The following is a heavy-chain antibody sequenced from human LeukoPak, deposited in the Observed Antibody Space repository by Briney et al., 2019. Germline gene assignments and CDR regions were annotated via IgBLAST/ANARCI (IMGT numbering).Heavy chain of an antibody. CDR2: IYYSGST. D-gene: IGHD4-17*01. CDR1: GGSISSSSYY. J-gene: IGHJ4*02. V-gene: IGHV4-39*01. CDR3: ARHLGYGDYHY. Sequence: PSETLSLTCTVPGGSISSSSYYWGWIRQPPGKGLEWIGSIYYSGSTYYNPSLKSRVTISVDTSKNQFSLKLSSVTAADTAVYYCARHLGYGDYHYWGQGTLVTVSS.